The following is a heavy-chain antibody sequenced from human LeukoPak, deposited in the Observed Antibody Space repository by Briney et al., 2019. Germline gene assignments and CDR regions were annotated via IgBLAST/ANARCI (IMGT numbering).Heavy chain of an antibody. V-gene: IGHV4-61*02. D-gene: IGHD3-22*01. J-gene: IGHJ5*02. Sequence: SETLSLTCTVSGGSISSGSYYWSWIRQPAGKGLEWIGRIYTSGSTNYNLSLKSRVTISVDTSKNQFSLKLSSVTAADTAVYYCARRRPNYYDSNPQWFDPWGQGTLVTVSS. CDR2: IYTSGST. CDR1: GGSISSGSYY. CDR3: ARRRPNYYDSNPQWFDP.